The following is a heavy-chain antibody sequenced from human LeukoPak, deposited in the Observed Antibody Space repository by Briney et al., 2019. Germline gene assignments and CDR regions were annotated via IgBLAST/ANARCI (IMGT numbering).Heavy chain of an antibody. D-gene: IGHD4-17*01. CDR3: ARQAVTVTTFKDHYYGLDV. V-gene: IGHV4-34*01. CDR1: GGSFSGYY. Sequence: SETLSLTCAVYGGSFSGYYWSWIRQPPGKGLEWIGEVNHSGSPNYNPSLKSRVTILVETSKNQFSLMLSSLTAADTSVYYCARQAVTVTTFKDHYYGLDVWGQGTTVTVSS. J-gene: IGHJ6*02. CDR2: VNHSGSP.